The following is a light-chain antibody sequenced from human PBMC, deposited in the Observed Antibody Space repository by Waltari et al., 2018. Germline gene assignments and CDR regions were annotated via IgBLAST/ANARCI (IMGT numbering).Light chain of an antibody. Sequence: EIVMTQSPATLSVSPGETATLSCRASQSVGTNLAWYQQKPGQAPRLLMSGASTRATGVAAKFSGSGSGTEFTLTISSLQSEDFAVYYCQQYDNWLITFGGGTKVEIK. J-gene: IGKJ4*01. V-gene: IGKV3-15*01. CDR1: QSVGTN. CDR3: QQYDNWLIT. CDR2: GAS.